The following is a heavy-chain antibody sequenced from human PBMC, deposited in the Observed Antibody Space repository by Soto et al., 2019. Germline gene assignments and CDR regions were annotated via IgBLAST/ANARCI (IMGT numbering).Heavy chain of an antibody. Sequence: QVQLVQSGAEVKKPGASVKVSCKASGYTFTSYDINWVRQATGQGLEWMGWMNPNSGNTGYAQKFQGRVTMTRNTSISTAYIELSSLRSEDTAVYYCARGRVYDYVWGSYRYRGEIDYWGQGTLVTVSS. CDR1: GYTFTSYD. CDR3: ARGRVYDYVWGSYRYRGEIDY. V-gene: IGHV1-8*01. J-gene: IGHJ4*02. D-gene: IGHD3-16*02. CDR2: MNPNSGNT.